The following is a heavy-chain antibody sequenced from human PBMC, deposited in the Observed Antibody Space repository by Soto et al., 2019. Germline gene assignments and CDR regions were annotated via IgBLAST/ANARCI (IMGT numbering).Heavy chain of an antibody. CDR3: ARDLRAILRYYGMDV. CDR2: ISSSSSYI. V-gene: IGHV3-21*01. J-gene: IGHJ6*02. Sequence: EVQLVESGGGLVKPGGSLRLSCAASGFTFSSYSMNWVRQAPGKGLEWVSSISSSSSYIYYADSVKGRFTISRDNAKNSLYLQMNCLRAEDTAVYYCARDLRAILRYYGMDVWGQGNTVTVSS. D-gene: IGHD3-3*01. CDR1: GFTFSSYS.